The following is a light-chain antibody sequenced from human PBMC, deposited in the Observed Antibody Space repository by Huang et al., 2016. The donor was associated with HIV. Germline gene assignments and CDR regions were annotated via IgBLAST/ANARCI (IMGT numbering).Light chain of an antibody. CDR2: KAS. CDR3: QQYNSYSPYT. J-gene: IGKJ2*01. V-gene: IGKV1-5*03. CDR1: QTISIW. Sequence: DIQMTQSPSTLSASIGDRVTITCRASQTISIWLAWYQQKPGKAPKLLIYKASSLESGVPSRFSGSGSGTEFTLTISGLQPDDFATYYCQQYNSYSPYTFGQGTKLEIK.